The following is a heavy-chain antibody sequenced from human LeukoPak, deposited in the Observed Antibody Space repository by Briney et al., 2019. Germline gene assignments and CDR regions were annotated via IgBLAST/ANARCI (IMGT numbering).Heavy chain of an antibody. J-gene: IGHJ5*02. CDR1: GGSFSGYY. CDR2: INHSGST. CDR3: ARAPTVTTYGWFDP. Sequence: SETLSLTCAVYGGSFSGYYWSWIRQPPGKGLEWIGEINHSGSTNYNPSLKSRVTISVDTSMNQFSLKLSSVTAADTAVYYCARAPTVTTYGWFDPWGQGTLVTVSS. D-gene: IGHD4-17*01. V-gene: IGHV4-34*01.